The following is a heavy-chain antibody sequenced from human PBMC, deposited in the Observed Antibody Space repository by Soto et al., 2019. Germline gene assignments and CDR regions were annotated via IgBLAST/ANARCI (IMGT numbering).Heavy chain of an antibody. J-gene: IGHJ6*02. Sequence: QVQLQESGPRLVKPSETLSLTCTVSGGSVSSGNYYWSWIRQPPGKGLEWIGYIYYSGNTNYNPSSTRHAPTHXXXSXXHFHLRLKSGTAADTAVYYWARVPQRHDPYCGLDVWGQGTTVTVSS. CDR2: IYYSGNT. CDR1: GGSVSSGNYY. D-gene: IGHD1-1*01. V-gene: IGHV4-61*03. CDR3: ARVPQRHDPYCGLDV.